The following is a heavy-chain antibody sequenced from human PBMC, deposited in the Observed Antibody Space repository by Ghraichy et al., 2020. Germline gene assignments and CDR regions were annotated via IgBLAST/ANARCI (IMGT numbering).Heavy chain of an antibody. V-gene: IGHV4-39*01. CDR2: IYYSGNT. J-gene: IGHJ4*02. D-gene: IGHD4-11*01. Sequence: SQTLSLTCSVSVGSINTSSSYWGWIRQPPGKGLEWIANIYYSGNTYYNPSLKSRVIMSLDTSRNQFSLKLSSVTAADTAVYYCARHLKTRRYFDYWGQGTLVTVSS. CDR3: ARHLKTRRYFDY. CDR1: VGSINTSSSY.